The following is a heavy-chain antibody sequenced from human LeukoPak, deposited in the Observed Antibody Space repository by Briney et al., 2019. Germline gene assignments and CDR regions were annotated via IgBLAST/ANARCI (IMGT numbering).Heavy chain of an antibody. V-gene: IGHV3-48*04. Sequence: GGSLRLSCEASGFTFSTYAINWVRQAPGKGPDGVSYISSSSNTIYYADSVKGRFTISRDNAKNSLFLQMNSLGAEDTAVYYCARAPTIGTTAIFDYWGQGTLVTVSS. J-gene: IGHJ4*02. D-gene: IGHD5-24*01. CDR3: ARAPTIGTTAIFDY. CDR2: ISSSSNTI. CDR1: GFTFSTYA.